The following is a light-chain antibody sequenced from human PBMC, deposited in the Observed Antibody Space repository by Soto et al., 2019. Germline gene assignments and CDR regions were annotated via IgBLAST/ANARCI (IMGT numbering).Light chain of an antibody. CDR3: QQSYSSPIT. CDR1: PSIGTY. J-gene: IGKJ5*01. CDR2: AAS. Sequence: DIQMTQSPSSLSASVGDRVTITCRARPSIGTYLNWYQHKLGKAPKLLIYAASSLKGGVPSRFTGSGSGTDFTLTINSLQPEDFATYFFQQSYSSPITLVQGTRLEIK. V-gene: IGKV1-39*01.